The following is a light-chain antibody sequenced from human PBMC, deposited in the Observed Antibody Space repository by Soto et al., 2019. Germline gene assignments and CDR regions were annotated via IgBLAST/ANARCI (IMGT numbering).Light chain of an antibody. Sequence: SYVLTQPPSVSVAPGQTARITCGGNNIGSKSVHWYQQKPGQAPVLVVDDDSDRHSGIPERFSGSNSGNTATLTISRVEAGDEADYFCHVWDSSSEHVFGTGTKLTVL. CDR2: DDS. CDR3: HVWDSSSEHV. J-gene: IGLJ1*01. V-gene: IGLV3-21*02. CDR1: NIGSKS.